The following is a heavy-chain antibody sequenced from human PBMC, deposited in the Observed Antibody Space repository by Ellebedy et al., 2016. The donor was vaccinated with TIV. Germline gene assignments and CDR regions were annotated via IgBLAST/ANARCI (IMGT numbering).Heavy chain of an antibody. CDR3: ATDRAPDGRNWYFDL. CDR2: MNANDGDT. Sequence: AASVKVSCKASGYTFTSYYIHWMRQAPGQGLEWMGIMNANDGDTTYAQKFQGRVTIAADESTSTAYMELSSLRSEDTALYYCATDRAPDGRNWYFDLWGRGTLVTVPS. V-gene: IGHV1-46*01. J-gene: IGHJ2*01. D-gene: IGHD5-24*01. CDR1: GYTFTSYY.